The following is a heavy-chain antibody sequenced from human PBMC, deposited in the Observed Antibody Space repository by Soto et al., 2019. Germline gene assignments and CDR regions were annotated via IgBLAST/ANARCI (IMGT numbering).Heavy chain of an antibody. V-gene: IGHV4-31*03. D-gene: IGHD1-26*01. CDR3: AREFTGAIDY. CDR2: IYYSGST. Sequence: SETLSLTCTVSGGSISSGGYYWSWIRQHPGKGLEWIGYIYYSGSTYYNPSLKSRVTISVDTSKNQFSLKLSSVTAADTAVYYCAREFTGAIDYWGQRTLVTVSS. J-gene: IGHJ4*02. CDR1: GGSISSGGYY.